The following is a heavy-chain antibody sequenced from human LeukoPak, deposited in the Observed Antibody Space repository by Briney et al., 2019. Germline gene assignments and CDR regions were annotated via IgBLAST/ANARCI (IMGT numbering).Heavy chain of an antibody. V-gene: IGHV3-23*01. J-gene: IGHJ4*02. CDR1: GFTFSSYG. CDR3: AKDLSGSPFFDY. Sequence: GGTLRLSCAASGFTFSSYGMSWVRQAPGKGLEWVSAISGSGGGTYYADSVKGRFTISRDNSKNTLYLQMNSLRAEDTAVYYCAKDLSGSPFFDYWGQGTLVTVSS. CDR2: ISGSGGGT. D-gene: IGHD3-3*01.